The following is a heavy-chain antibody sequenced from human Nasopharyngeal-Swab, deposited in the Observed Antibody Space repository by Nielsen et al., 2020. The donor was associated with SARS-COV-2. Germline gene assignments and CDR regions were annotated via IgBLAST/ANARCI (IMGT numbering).Heavy chain of an antibody. D-gene: IGHD1-26*01. CDR1: GFTFSSYW. J-gene: IGHJ4*02. CDR2: IKQDGSEK. Sequence: GGSLRLSCAASGFTFSSYWMSWVRQAPGKGLEWVANIKQDGSEKYYVDSVKGRFTISRDNAKNSLYLQMNSLRAEDTAVYHCARADVSGIVEARAPSAEDYWGQGTLVTVSS. V-gene: IGHV3-7*05. CDR3: ARADVSGIVEARAPSAEDY.